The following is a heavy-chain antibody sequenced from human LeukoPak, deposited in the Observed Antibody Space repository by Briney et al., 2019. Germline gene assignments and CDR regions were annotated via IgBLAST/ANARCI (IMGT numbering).Heavy chain of an antibody. Sequence: SVKVSCKASGGTFSSYAISWVRQAPGQGLEWMGGIIPIFGTANYAQKFQGRVTITTDESTSTAYMELSSLRSEDTAVYYCARTLLEIMIFESAYYYMDVWGKGTTVTVSS. J-gene: IGHJ6*03. CDR3: ARTLLEIMIFESAYYYMDV. CDR2: IIPIFGTA. V-gene: IGHV1-69*05. D-gene: IGHD3/OR15-3a*01. CDR1: GGTFSSYA.